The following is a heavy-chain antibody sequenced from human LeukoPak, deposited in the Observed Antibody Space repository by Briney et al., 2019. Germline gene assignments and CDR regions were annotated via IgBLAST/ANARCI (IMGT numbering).Heavy chain of an antibody. CDR3: ARGRYFDWLSPALHAFDI. V-gene: IGHV4-59*01. D-gene: IGHD3-9*01. Sequence: SETLSLTCTVSGGSISSYYWGWIRQPPGKGLEWIGYIYYSGSTNYNPSLKSRVTISVDTSKNQFSLKLSSVTAADTAVYYCARGRYFDWLSPALHAFDIWGQGTMVTVSS. CDR1: GGSISSYY. J-gene: IGHJ3*02. CDR2: IYYSGST.